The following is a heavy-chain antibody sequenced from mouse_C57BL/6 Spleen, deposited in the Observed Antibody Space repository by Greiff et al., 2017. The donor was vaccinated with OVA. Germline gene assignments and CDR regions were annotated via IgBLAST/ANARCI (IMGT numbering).Heavy chain of an antibody. CDR1: GFTFSSYG. CDR3: ARHLGRS. Sequence: EVKLMESGGDLVKPGGSLKLSCAASGFTFSSYGMSWVRQTPDKRLEWVATISSGGSYTYYPDSVKGRFTISRDNAKNTLYLQMSSLKSEDTAMYYCARHLGRSWGQGTLVTVSA. J-gene: IGHJ3*01. D-gene: IGHD4-1*01. CDR2: ISSGGSYT. V-gene: IGHV5-6*01.